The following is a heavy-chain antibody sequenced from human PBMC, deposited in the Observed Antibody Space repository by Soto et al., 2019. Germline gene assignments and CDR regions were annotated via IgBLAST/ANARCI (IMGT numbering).Heavy chain of an antibody. D-gene: IGHD4-17*01. CDR2: ISYDGSNK. CDR3: AKDRIMATVTTPSPYYYYYGMDV. V-gene: IGHV3-30*18. J-gene: IGHJ6*02. CDR1: GFTFSSYG. Sequence: PGGSLRLSCAASGFTFSSYGMHRVRQAPGKGLEWVAVISYDGSNKYYADSVKGRFTISRDNSKSTLYLQMNSLRAEDTAVYYSAKDRIMATVTTPSPYYYYYGMDVWGQGTTVTVSS.